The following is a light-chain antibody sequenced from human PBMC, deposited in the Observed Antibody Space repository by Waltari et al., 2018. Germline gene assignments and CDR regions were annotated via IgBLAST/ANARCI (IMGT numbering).Light chain of an antibody. CDR1: HIGDTT. V-gene: IGLV3-9*01. Sequence: SYEVTQPLSVSVALGQPATLTCGGNHIGDTTVYWYQQRPGQAPVLVIYRDTRRPSGIPERFSGSNSGNTATLTISGAQVGDEADYYCQLWDSSTAVVFGGGTRLTVL. CDR2: RDT. J-gene: IGLJ3*02. CDR3: QLWDSSTAVV.